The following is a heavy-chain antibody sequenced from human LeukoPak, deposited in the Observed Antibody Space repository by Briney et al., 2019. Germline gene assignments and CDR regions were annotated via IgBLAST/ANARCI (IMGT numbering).Heavy chain of an antibody. CDR2: TSSSGSTI. Sequence: GGSLRLSCAASGFTFSSYEMNWVRQAPGKGLEWVSYTSSSGSTIYYADSVKGRFTISRDNAKNSLYLQMNSLRAEDTAVYYCARGAIVVVPAAEDDAFDIWGQGTMVTVSS. D-gene: IGHD2-2*01. CDR1: GFTFSSYE. J-gene: IGHJ3*02. CDR3: ARGAIVVVPAAEDDAFDI. V-gene: IGHV3-48*03.